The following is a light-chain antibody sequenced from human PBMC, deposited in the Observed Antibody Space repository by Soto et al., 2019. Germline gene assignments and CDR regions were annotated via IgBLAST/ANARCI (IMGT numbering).Light chain of an antibody. J-gene: IGKJ5*01. V-gene: IGKV3-11*01. CDR1: QSVSSY. CDR2: DAS. CDR3: QQRSNWPIT. Sequence: SPATLSLSPGERATLSCRASQSVSSYLAWYQQKPGQAPRLLIYDASNRATGIPARFSGSGSGTDFTLTISSLEPEDFAVYYCQQRSNWPITFGQGTRLENK.